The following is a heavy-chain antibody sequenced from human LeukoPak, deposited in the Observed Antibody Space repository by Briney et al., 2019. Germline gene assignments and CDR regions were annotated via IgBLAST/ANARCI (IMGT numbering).Heavy chain of an antibody. J-gene: IGHJ4*02. CDR2: INAGNGNT. V-gene: IGHV1-3*01. CDR1: EYTFTSYA. D-gene: IGHD2-21*02. CDR3: ARGRWSATTASYYFDF. Sequence: ASVKVSCKASEYTFTSYAMHWVRQAPGQRLEWMGRINAGNGNTKYSQKFQGRVTITRDTSASTAYMEMSSLRSEDTALYYCARGRWSATTASYYFDFWGLGTLVTVSS.